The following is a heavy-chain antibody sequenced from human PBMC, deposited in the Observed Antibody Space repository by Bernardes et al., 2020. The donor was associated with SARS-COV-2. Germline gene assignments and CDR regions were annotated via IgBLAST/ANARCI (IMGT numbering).Heavy chain of an antibody. CDR2: ISYEGSKK. J-gene: IGHJ4*02. V-gene: IGHV3-30*18. CDR1: GFSFNNYG. D-gene: IGHD3-10*02. CDR3: VKRRAIFELWAGNFDS. Sequence: VGSLRLSCVASGFSFNNYGMHWVRQAPGKGLEWVAFISYEGSKKYYLDSLKGRFTISRDFSKNTLYLQMNSLTDDDTAVYYCVKRRAIFELWAGNFDSWGQGTLVIVSS.